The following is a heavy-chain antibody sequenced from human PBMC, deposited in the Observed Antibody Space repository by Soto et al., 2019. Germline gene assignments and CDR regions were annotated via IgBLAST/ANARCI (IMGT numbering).Heavy chain of an antibody. CDR3: ARRRQLGYYYGMDV. V-gene: IGHV1-3*01. J-gene: IGHJ6*02. CDR1: GYTFTSYA. CDR2: INAGNGNT. D-gene: IGHD6-6*01. Sequence: QVQLVQSGAEVKKPGASVKVSCKASGYTFTSYAMHWVRQAPGQRLEWMGWINAGNGNTKYSQKFQGRVTITRDTSASTAYMELSSLRSEDTAVYYCARRRQLGYYYGMDVWGQGTTVTVS.